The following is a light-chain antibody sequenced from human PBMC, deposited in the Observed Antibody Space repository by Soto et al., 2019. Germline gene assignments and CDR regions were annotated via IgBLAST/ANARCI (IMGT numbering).Light chain of an antibody. V-gene: IGLV2-14*01. CDR3: SSYTPSRDYV. CDR1: SSDVGAYNY. J-gene: IGLJ1*01. Sequence: QSALTQPASVSGSPGQSITISCTGTSSDVGAYNYVSWYQQQSGKAPKLMIHEVSNRPSGVSNRFSGSKSGNTASLTISGLHAEDEADYYCSSYTPSRDYVFGIGTKLTVL. CDR2: EVS.